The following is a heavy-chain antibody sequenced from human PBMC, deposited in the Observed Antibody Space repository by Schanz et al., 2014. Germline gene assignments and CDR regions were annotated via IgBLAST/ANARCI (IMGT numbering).Heavy chain of an antibody. D-gene: IGHD3-22*01. CDR1: GFTVSSNH. CDR3: ARVHHYDPSGWGYFDY. V-gene: IGHV3-66*01. J-gene: IGHJ4*02. CDR2: SGSGGST. Sequence: EVHLVESGGGLVKRGGSLRLSCAASGFTVSSNHMSWVRQAPGKGLEWVSALSGSGGSTYYADSVKDRFTVSRDNSKNTVYLQMNRLRAEDTAVYYCARVHHYDPSGWGYFDYWGQGALVTVSS.